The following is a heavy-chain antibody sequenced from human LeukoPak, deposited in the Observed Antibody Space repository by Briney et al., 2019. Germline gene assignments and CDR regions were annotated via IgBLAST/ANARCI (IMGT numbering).Heavy chain of an antibody. CDR1: GYTFTKYT. CDR3: ARDCDLVGTSPWFDP. Sequence: ASVKVSCKASGYTFTKYTIHWVRQAPGQSLEWMGWINGANGNTKYSPKFRGRVTVSSDRSASTAYMELSSLRYEDTAVYYCARDCDLVGTSPWFDPWGQGTLVTVSS. J-gene: IGHJ5*02. CDR2: INGANGNT. V-gene: IGHV1-3*01. D-gene: IGHD1-26*01.